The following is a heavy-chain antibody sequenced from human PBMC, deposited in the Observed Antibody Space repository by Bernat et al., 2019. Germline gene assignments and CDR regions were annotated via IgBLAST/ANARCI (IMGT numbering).Heavy chain of an antibody. CDR1: GFTFSSYW. Sequence: EVQLVESGGGLVQPGGSLRLSCAASGFTFSSYWMSWVRQAPGKGLEWVANIKEDGSEKHYVDSVKGRFTISRDNAKNSLYLQMNSLRAEDTAVYYCARGVLGVDEDAFDIWGQGTMVTVSS. CDR3: ARGVLGVDEDAFDI. V-gene: IGHV3-7*03. J-gene: IGHJ3*02. CDR2: IKEDGSEK. D-gene: IGHD3-3*01.